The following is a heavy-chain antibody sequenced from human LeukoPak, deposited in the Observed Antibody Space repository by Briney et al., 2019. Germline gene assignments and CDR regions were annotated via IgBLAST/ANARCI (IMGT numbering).Heavy chain of an antibody. Sequence: GGSLRLSCAASGFTFSDSWLHWVRQAPGKGLVWISRINGDGSSTSYADSVKGRFTISISRDSAKNTLYLQMNSLRSEDTAVYYCATENWGKNWFDPWGQGTLVTVSS. D-gene: IGHD7-27*01. V-gene: IGHV3-74*01. CDR3: ATENWGKNWFDP. CDR2: INGDGSST. J-gene: IGHJ5*02. CDR1: GFTFSDSW.